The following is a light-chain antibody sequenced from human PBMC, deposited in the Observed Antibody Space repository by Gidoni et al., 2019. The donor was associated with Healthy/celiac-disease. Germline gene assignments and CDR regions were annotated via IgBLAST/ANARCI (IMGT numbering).Light chain of an antibody. CDR3: QSYDSSLSGL. V-gene: IGLV1-40*01. Sequence: QSALTQPPSVSGAPGQGVPISCTGSSSTIGAGYDVHWYQQLPGTAPTLLLYGNSNRPSGVPDRFSGSKSGTSASLAITGLQAEDEADYYCQSYDSSLSGLFGGGTKLTVL. CDR1: SSTIGAGYD. J-gene: IGLJ3*02. CDR2: GNS.